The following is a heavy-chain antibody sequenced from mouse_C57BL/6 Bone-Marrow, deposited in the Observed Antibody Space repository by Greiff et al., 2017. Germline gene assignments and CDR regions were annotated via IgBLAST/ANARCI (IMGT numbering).Heavy chain of an antibody. CDR1: GFTFSSYG. CDR2: ISSGGSYT. J-gene: IGHJ4*01. CDR3: ARPLITTVVATGAMDY. V-gene: IGHV5-6*01. D-gene: IGHD1-1*01. Sequence: EVQLVESGGDLVKPGGSLKLSCAASGFTFSSYGMSWVRQTPDKRLEWVATISSGGSYTYYPDSVKGRFTISRDNAKNTRYLQMSSLKSEDTAMYYCARPLITTVVATGAMDYWGQGTSVTVSS.